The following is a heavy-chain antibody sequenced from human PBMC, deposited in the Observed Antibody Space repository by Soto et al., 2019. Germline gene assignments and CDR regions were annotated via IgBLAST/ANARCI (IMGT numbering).Heavy chain of an antibody. CDR3: AKDQASGQGSFDS. CDR2: ISYDGSNQ. V-gene: IGHV3-30*18. Sequence: FLILSCAASGCPFKLYVMHCVRPAPDKWLEWVALISYDGSNQYYADSVKGRFTISRDNSKNTLFLQMNSLRADDTAVYYCAKDQASGQGSFDSWGQGTLVTVS. J-gene: IGHJ4*02. CDR1: GCPFKLYV.